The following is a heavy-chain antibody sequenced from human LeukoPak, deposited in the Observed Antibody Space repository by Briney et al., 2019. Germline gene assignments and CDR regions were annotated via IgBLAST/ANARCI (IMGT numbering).Heavy chain of an antibody. D-gene: IGHD6-19*01. Sequence: SSVKVSCKAPGGTFTELSMHWVRQAPGKGLEWMGRFDPEDGETIYAQKFQGRVTMTEDTSTNTAYMELSSLRSEDTAVYYCATADVAVAGTPDYWGQGTLVTVSS. CDR2: FDPEDGET. CDR1: GGTFTELS. V-gene: IGHV1-24*01. J-gene: IGHJ4*02. CDR3: ATADVAVAGTPDY.